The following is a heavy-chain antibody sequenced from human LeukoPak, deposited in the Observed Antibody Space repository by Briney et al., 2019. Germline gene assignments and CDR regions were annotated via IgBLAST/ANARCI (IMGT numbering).Heavy chain of an antibody. CDR3: ARDWSYGDYGFLDY. D-gene: IGHD4-17*01. CDR1: GYTFTGYY. CDR2: INPNSSGT. V-gene: IGHV1-2*02. J-gene: IGHJ4*02. Sequence: GASVKVSCKASGYTFTGYYMHWVRQAPGQGLEWMGWINPNSSGTNYAQKFQGRVTMTRDTSISTAYMELSRLRSDDTAVYYCARDWSYGDYGFLDYWGQGTLVTVSS.